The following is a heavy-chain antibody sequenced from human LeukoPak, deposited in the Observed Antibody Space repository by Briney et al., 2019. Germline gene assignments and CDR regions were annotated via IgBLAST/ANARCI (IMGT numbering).Heavy chain of an antibody. J-gene: IGHJ4*02. V-gene: IGHV3-23*01. D-gene: IGHD2-2*01. Sequence: SGGSLRLSCAASGFTFSTYAMSWVRQAPGKGLEWVSAICGSDGSRYYADSVKGRLTISRDNSKNTLYLQMNSLRGEDTAVYYCAKGGSPSCYSSSGYWGQGTLVTVSS. CDR2: ICGSDGSR. CDR1: GFTFSTYA. CDR3: AKGGSPSCYSSSGY.